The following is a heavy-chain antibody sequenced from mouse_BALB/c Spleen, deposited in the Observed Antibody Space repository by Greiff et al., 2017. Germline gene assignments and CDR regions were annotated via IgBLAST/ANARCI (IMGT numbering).Heavy chain of an antibody. CDR1: GYTFTSYW. V-gene: IGHV1-87*01. J-gene: IGHJ2*01. CDR3: ARWAITTVVGDY. Sequence: QVQLQQSGAELARPGASVKLSCKASGYTFTSYWMQWVKQRPGQGLEWIGAIYPGDGDTRYTQKFKGKATLTADKSSSTAYMQLSSLASEDSAVYYCARWAITTVVGDYWGQGTTLTVSS. CDR2: IYPGDGDT. D-gene: IGHD1-1*01.